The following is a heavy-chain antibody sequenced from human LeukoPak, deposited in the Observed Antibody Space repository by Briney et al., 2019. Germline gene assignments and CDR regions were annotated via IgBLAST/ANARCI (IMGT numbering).Heavy chain of an antibody. CDR1: GDSVRSGNYY. D-gene: IGHD4-23*01. J-gene: IGHJ5*02. Sequence: SETLSLTCTVSGDSVRSGNYYWTWIRQPPGKGLEWIGYIHYSGTTNYSPSFKSRVTMSVDTSKNQFSLKLNSVTAADTAMYYCARDPVYGGKGLGPWGQGTLVTVSS. CDR3: ARDPVYGGKGLGP. CDR2: IHYSGTT. V-gene: IGHV4-61*01.